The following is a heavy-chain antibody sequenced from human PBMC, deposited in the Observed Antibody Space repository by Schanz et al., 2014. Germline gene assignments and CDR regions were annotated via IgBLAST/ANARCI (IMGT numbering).Heavy chain of an antibody. V-gene: IGHV3-23*04. Sequence: EVQLVESGGGLVQPGGSLRLSCAASGFTFSSYAMSWVRQAPGKGLEWVSAISGSGGSTYYADSVKGRFTISRDNSKNTLYLQLGSLSAEDTAVYYCARPALWFGDNCFDPWGQGTLVTVSS. CDR2: ISGSGGST. CDR1: GFTFSSYA. D-gene: IGHD3-10*01. J-gene: IGHJ5*02. CDR3: ARPALWFGDNCFDP.